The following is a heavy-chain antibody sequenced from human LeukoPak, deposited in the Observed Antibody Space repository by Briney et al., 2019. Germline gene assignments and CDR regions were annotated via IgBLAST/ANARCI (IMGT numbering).Heavy chain of an antibody. Sequence: GSLRLSCAASGFTFSSYAMSLVRQAPGKGLEWVGRTRNKANSYTTEYAASVRDRFTMSRDDSKNSLWLQMNSLKTDDTAVYYCVRRAASGHLDYWGQGTLVTVSS. J-gene: IGHJ4*02. V-gene: IGHV3-72*01. CDR2: TRNKANSYTT. D-gene: IGHD2-15*01. CDR1: GFTFSSYA. CDR3: VRRAASGHLDY.